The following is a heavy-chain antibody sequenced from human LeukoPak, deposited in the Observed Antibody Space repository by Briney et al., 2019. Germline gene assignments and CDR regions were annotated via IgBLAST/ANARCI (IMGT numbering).Heavy chain of an antibody. V-gene: IGHV3-7*01. CDR2: IKQDGSEN. CDR1: GFTFGSYW. D-gene: IGHD3-10*01. Sequence: GGSLRLSCAASGFTFGSYWMSWVRQAAGKGLEWVANIKQDGSENYYVDSVKGRFTISRDNAKHSLYLQMNSLRAEDTAVYYCARDEGSGSQDYWGQGTLVIASS. J-gene: IGHJ4*02. CDR3: ARDEGSGSQDY.